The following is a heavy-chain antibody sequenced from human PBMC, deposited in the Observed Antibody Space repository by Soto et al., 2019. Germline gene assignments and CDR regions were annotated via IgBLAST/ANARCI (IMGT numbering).Heavy chain of an antibody. J-gene: IGHJ4*02. D-gene: IGHD2-8*01. Sequence: QVQLVQSGAEVKKPGASVRVSCKPSGYTLTNYAIHWVRQAAGQSLEWLAWIDPGSGRATYSQKGQGRIIVTRDNSASTYYMDLSSLTSEDTAVYFCTRDLNGGNPFDHWGQGVLVTVSS. V-gene: IGHV1-3*01. CDR3: TRDLNGGNPFDH. CDR1: GYTLTNYA. CDR2: IDPGSGRA.